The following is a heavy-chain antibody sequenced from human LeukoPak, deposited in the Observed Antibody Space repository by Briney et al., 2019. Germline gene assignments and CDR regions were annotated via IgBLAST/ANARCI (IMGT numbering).Heavy chain of an antibody. CDR3: ARDSIVGASPFDY. Sequence: ASVKVSCKASGYTFTSYGISWVRQAPGQGLEWMGWISAYNGNTNYAQKLQGRVTMTRDTSTSTVYMELSSLRSEDTAVYYCARDSIVGASPFDYWGQGTLVTVSS. V-gene: IGHV1-18*01. D-gene: IGHD1-26*01. J-gene: IGHJ4*02. CDR1: GYTFTSYG. CDR2: ISAYNGNT.